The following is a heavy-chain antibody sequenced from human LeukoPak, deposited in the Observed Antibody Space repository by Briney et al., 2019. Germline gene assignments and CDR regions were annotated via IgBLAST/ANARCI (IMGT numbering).Heavy chain of an antibody. Sequence: PGGSLRLSCAASGLTVSSNYMSWVRQAPGKGLEWVSVIYCGGSTYYADSVKGRFTISRDNSKNTLYLQMNSLRAEDTAVYYCARGGDYYQSSGYYGDCFDYWGQGTLVTVSS. CDR2: IYCGGST. D-gene: IGHD3-22*01. V-gene: IGHV3-53*01. CDR1: GLTVSSNY. CDR3: ARGGDYYQSSGYYGDCFDY. J-gene: IGHJ4*02.